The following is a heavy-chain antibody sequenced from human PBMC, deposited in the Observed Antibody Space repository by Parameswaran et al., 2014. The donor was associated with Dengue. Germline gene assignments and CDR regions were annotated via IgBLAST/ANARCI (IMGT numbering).Heavy chain of an antibody. J-gene: IGHJ6*02. Sequence: VRQAPGKGLEWIGEINHSGSTNYNPSLKSRVTISVDTSKNQFSLKLSSVTAADTAVYYCARGGRDRYYYYGMDVWGQGTTVTVSS. D-gene: IGHD3-22*01. CDR2: INHSGST. V-gene: IGHV4-34*01. CDR3: ARGGRDRYYYYGMDV.